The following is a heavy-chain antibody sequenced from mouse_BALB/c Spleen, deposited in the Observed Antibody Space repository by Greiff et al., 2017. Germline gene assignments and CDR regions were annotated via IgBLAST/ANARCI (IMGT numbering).Heavy chain of an antibody. V-gene: IGHV1-87*01. CDR1: GYTFTSYW. D-gene: IGHD1-1*01. CDR3: ARSTTVVMDY. Sequence: QVHVKQSGAELARPGASVKLSCKASGYTFTSYWMQWVKQRPGQGLEWIGAIYPGDGDTRYTQKFKGKATLTADKSSSTAYMQLSSLASEDSAVYYCARSTTVVMDYWGQGTSVTVSS. J-gene: IGHJ4*01. CDR2: IYPGDGDT.